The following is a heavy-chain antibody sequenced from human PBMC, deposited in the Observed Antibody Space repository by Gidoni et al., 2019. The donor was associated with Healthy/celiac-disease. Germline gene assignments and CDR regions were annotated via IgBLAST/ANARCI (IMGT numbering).Heavy chain of an antibody. V-gene: IGHV4-59*01. Sequence: SWIRQPPGKGLEWIGYIYYSGSTNYNPSLKSRVTISVDTSKNQFSLKLSSVTAADTAVYYCARDVFSGSYYFDYWGQGTLVTVSS. CDR3: ARDVFSGSYYFDY. CDR2: IYYSGST. J-gene: IGHJ4*02. D-gene: IGHD3-10*01.